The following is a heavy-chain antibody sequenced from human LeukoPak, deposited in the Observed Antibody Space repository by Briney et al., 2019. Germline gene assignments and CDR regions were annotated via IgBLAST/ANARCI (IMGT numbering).Heavy chain of an antibody. V-gene: IGHV4-59*01. J-gene: IGHJ4*02. Sequence: PSETLSLTCTVSGGFIISSWWHWIRQPPGKGLEWIGYIDYSGSTNYNPCLKSRVTISVVTSENQLSLKLSSVTAADTALYDCARADCVEHFEFWGQGTLVTVSS. CDR1: GGFIISSW. CDR3: ARADCVEHFEF. D-gene: IGHD2-21*02. CDR2: IDYSGST.